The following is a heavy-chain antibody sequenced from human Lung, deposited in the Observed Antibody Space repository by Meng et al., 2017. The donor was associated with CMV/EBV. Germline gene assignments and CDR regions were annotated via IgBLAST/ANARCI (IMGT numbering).Heavy chain of an antibody. CDR2: IIPIFGTA. D-gene: IGHD2-2*01. V-gene: IGHV1-69*05. J-gene: IGHJ6*02. CDR3: ARADIVVVPAASGGAYYYYGMDV. CDR1: GGTFSSYA. Sequence: XVXVSXXASGGTFSSYAISWVRQAPGQGLEWMGGIIPIFGTANYAQKFQGRVTITTDESTSTAYMELSSLRSEDTAVYYCARADIVVVPAASGGAYYYYGMDVWGQGTXVTVSS.